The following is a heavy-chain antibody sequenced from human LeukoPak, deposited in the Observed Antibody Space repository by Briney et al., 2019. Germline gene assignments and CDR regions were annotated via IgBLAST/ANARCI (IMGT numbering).Heavy chain of an antibody. Sequence: GGSLRLSCAASGFNVSSNYMSWVRQAPGKGLEWVSLLYSGGSAFHADSVKGRFTISRDNSKNTLYLQLNSLRAEDTAVYYCARAGGGYRYGYYYHFYMDGWGKGTTVTVSS. V-gene: IGHV3-53*01. CDR3: ARAGGGYRYGYYYHFYMDG. CDR2: LYSGGSA. CDR1: GFNVSSNY. J-gene: IGHJ6*03. D-gene: IGHD5-18*01.